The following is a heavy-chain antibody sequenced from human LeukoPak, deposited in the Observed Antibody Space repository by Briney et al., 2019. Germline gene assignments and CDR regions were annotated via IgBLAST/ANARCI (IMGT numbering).Heavy chain of an antibody. CDR2: ISGSGDGANT. D-gene: IGHD1-26*01. Sequence: GGSLRLSCAASGITLRSYPMSWVRQAPGKGLEWVSGISGSGDGANTYYADSVKGRLTISRDIFKNTLYLQMNSLRAEDTAVYYCTKDFEGSFDPWGQGTLVTVSS. CDR3: TKDFEGSFDP. J-gene: IGHJ5*02. V-gene: IGHV3-23*01. CDR1: GITLRSYP.